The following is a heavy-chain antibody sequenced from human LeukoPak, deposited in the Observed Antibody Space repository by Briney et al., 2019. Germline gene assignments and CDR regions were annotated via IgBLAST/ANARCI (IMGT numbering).Heavy chain of an antibody. Sequence: GGSLRLSCTASGFTFGDYAMSWFRQAPGKGLEWVGFIRSKAYGGTTEYAASVKGRFTISRDDSKSIAYLQMNSLKTEDTAVYYCTGAISMVRGVITDYFDYWGQGTLVTVSS. V-gene: IGHV3-49*03. CDR1: GFTFGDYA. J-gene: IGHJ4*02. D-gene: IGHD3-10*01. CDR3: TGAISMVRGVITDYFDY. CDR2: IRSKAYGGTT.